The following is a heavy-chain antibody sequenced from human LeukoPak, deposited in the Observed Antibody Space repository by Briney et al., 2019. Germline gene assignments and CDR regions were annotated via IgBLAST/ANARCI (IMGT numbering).Heavy chain of an antibody. J-gene: IGHJ4*02. V-gene: IGHV4-4*02. CDR1: GFTFNSYW. Sequence: GSLRLSCAASGFTFNSYWMSWVRQPPGKGLEWIGEIYHSGRTNYNASLKSRVTISVDKSKNQFSLKLSSVTAADTAVYYCARGLVIAVTGWGPWELPPAGHDYWGQGTLVTVSS. D-gene: IGHD6-19*01. CDR2: IYHSGRT. CDR3: ARGLVIAVTGWGPWELPPAGHDY.